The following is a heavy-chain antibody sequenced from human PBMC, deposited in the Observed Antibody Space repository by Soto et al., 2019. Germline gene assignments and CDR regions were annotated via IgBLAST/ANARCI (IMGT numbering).Heavy chain of an antibody. CDR3: ATGNEWGVIVAS. CDR1: GAPVNSGGYY. J-gene: IGHJ5*02. Sequence: QVQLQESGPGLVKPSETLSLTCTVSGAPVNSGGYYWSRIRQLPGKGLELIGYIYFTGNTYYNPSLESRRTISLDTSQNQFSLKMSSVIAADTAVYYCATGNEWGVIVASWGQGTLVTVS. V-gene: IGHV4-31*03. D-gene: IGHD3-16*02. CDR2: IYFTGNT.